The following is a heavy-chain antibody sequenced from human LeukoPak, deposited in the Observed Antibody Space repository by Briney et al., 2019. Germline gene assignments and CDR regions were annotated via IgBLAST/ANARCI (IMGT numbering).Heavy chain of an antibody. J-gene: IGHJ4*02. CDR3: ARGRREYSSSWFLPFDY. CDR1: GGSISSSSYY. CDR2: IYYSGST. Sequence: KPSETLSLTCTVSGGSISSSSYYWGWIRQPPGKGLEWIGSIYYSGSTYYNPSLKSRVTISVDTSKNQFSLKLSSVTAADTAVYYCARGRREYSSSWFLPFDYWGQGTLVTVSS. V-gene: IGHV4-39*01. D-gene: IGHD6-13*01.